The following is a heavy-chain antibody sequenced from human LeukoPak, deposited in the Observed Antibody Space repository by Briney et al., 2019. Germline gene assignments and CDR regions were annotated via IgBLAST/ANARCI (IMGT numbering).Heavy chain of an antibody. CDR3: AKANGITMVRGVISPFDY. J-gene: IGHJ4*02. CDR1: GFTFDDYA. V-gene: IGHV3-9*01. CDR2: ISWNSGSI. D-gene: IGHD3-10*01. Sequence: PGGSLRLSCAASGFTFDDYAMHWVRQAPGKGLEWVSGISWNSGSIGYADSVKGRFTISRDNAKNSLCLQMNSLRAEDTALYYCAKANGITMVRGVISPFDYWGQGTLVTVSS.